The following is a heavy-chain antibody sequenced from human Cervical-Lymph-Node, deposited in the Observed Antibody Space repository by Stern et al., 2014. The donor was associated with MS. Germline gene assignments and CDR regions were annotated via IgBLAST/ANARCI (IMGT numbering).Heavy chain of an antibody. CDR2: LSSSGTTI. CDR3: ARLWTFGDALDI. J-gene: IGHJ3*02. V-gene: IGHV3-11*01. Sequence: VQLVEYGGGLVKPGGSLRLSCAASGFTFSDYYMSWIRQAPGKGLEWVSCLSSSGTTIYYADSVKGRFTISRDNAKNSLYLQMNSLRAEDTAVYYCARLWTFGDALDIWGQGTVVSVSS. CDR1: GFTFSDYY. D-gene: IGHD3/OR15-3a*01.